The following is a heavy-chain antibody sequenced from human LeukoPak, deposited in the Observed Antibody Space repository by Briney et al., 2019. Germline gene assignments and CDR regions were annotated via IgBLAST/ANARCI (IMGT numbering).Heavy chain of an antibody. J-gene: IGHJ4*02. Sequence: SETLSLTCVVSGGSISSSNWWSWVRQPPEKGLEWIGEIYHSGSTNYNPSLKRRVTISVDKSKNQFSLKLSSVTAADTAVYYCARYDVGWYYFDYWGQGTLVTVSS. D-gene: IGHD6-19*01. CDR2: IYHSGST. V-gene: IGHV4-4*02. CDR3: ARYDVGWYYFDY. CDR1: GGSISSSNW.